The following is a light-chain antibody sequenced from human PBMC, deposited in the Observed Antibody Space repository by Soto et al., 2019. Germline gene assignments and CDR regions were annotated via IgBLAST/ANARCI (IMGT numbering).Light chain of an antibody. CDR3: QQYYSSPQT. J-gene: IGKJ1*01. Sequence: DIVMTQSPDSLAVSLGERATINSKSSQSVLYSSNNKNYLAWYQQKPGQPPKLLIYWASTRESGVPDRFSGSGSGTDFTLTISSLQAGDVAVYYCQQYYSSPQTFGQGTKVEIK. CDR2: WAS. V-gene: IGKV4-1*01. CDR1: QSVLYSSNNKNY.